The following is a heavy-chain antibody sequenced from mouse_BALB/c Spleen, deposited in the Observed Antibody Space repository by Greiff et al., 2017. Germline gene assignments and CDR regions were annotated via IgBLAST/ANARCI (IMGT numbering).Heavy chain of an antibody. CDR3: ARSYGGYHWYFDV. CDR1: GFNIKDTY. V-gene: IGHV14-3*02. D-gene: IGHD1-1*02. J-gene: IGHJ1*01. CDR2: IDPANGNT. Sequence: SGAELVKPGASVKLSCTASGFNIKDTYMHWVKQRPEQGLEWIGRIDPANGNTKYDPKFQGKATITADTSSNTAYLQLSSLTSEDTAVYYCARSYGGYHWYFDVWGAGTTVTVSS.